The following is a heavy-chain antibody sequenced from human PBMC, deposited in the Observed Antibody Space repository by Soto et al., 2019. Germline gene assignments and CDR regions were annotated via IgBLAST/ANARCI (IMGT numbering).Heavy chain of an antibody. Sequence: QVQLVQSGAEVKKPGASVKVSCKASGYTFTSYYMHWVRQAPGQGLEWMGIINPRGGSTSYAQKFQGRVTMTRDTSTSTVYMELSSLRSEDTAVYYCARGYMITFGGVIVILEGDAFDIWGQGTMVTVSS. CDR1: GYTFTSYY. CDR2: INPRGGST. CDR3: ARGYMITFGGVIVILEGDAFDI. D-gene: IGHD3-16*02. V-gene: IGHV1-46*03. J-gene: IGHJ3*02.